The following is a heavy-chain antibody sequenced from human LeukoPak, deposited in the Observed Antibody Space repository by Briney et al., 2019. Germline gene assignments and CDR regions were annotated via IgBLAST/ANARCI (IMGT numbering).Heavy chain of an antibody. CDR1: GFIVTNNY. V-gene: IGHV3-53*01. CDR2: IYSGGST. CDR3: ARAPYGMDV. Sequence: GGSLRLSCAASGFIVTNNYMSWVRQAPGKGLEWVSVIYSGGSTYYADSVKGRFTISRDSSKTTLHLQMSNLRVEDSAVYYCARAPYGMDVWGQGTTVIVS. J-gene: IGHJ6*01.